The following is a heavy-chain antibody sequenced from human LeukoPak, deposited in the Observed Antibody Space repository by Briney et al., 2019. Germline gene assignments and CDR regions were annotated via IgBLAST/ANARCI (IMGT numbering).Heavy chain of an antibody. CDR2: INHSGST. CDR3: ARGLGSGNYDY. V-gene: IGHV4-34*01. Sequence: SETLSLTCAVYGGSFSGYYWSWIRQPPGKGLEWIGEINHSGSTNYNPSLKSRVTISVDTSKNQFSLKLSSVTAADTAVYYCARGLGSGNYDYWGQGTLVTVSS. D-gene: IGHD3-10*01. J-gene: IGHJ4*02. CDR1: GGSFSGYY.